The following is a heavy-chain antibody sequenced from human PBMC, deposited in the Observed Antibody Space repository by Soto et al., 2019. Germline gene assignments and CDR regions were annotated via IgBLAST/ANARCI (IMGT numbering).Heavy chain of an antibody. Sequence: ASVKVSCKVSGYTFTDYYMHWVQQAPGKGLEWMGLVDPEDGETIYAEKFQGRVTITADTSTDTAYMELSSLRSEDTAVYYCATGRYCSSTSCYLRSPGRGSNWFDPWGQGTLVTVSS. V-gene: IGHV1-69-2*01. CDR1: GYTFTDYY. D-gene: IGHD2-2*01. CDR2: VDPEDGET. J-gene: IGHJ5*02. CDR3: ATGRYCSSTSCYLRSPGRGSNWFDP.